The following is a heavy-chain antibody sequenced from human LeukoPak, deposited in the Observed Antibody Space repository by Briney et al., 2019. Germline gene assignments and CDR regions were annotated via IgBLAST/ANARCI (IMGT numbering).Heavy chain of an antibody. Sequence: SETLSLTCAVYGGSFSGYYWSWIRQPPGKGLEWIGEINHSGSTNYDPSLKSRVTISVDTSKNQFSLKLSSVTAADTAVYYCARGWNRMVRGVIGYWGQGTLVTVSS. CDR2: INHSGST. D-gene: IGHD3-10*01. J-gene: IGHJ4*02. CDR1: GGSFSGYY. CDR3: ARGWNRMVRGVIGY. V-gene: IGHV4-34*01.